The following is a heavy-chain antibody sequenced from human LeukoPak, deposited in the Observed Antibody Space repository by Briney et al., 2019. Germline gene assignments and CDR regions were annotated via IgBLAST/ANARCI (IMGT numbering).Heavy chain of an antibody. CDR2: ISSSGSTI. J-gene: IGHJ4*02. Sequence: AGGSLRLSCAASGFTFSSYEMNWVRQAPGKGLEWVSYISSSGSTIYYADSVKGRFTISRDNAKNSLYLQMNSLRAEDTAVYYCAGAPKYCGGDCYYNYWGQGTLVTVSS. V-gene: IGHV3-48*03. CDR3: AGAPKYCGGDCYYNY. D-gene: IGHD2-21*02. CDR1: GFTFSSYE.